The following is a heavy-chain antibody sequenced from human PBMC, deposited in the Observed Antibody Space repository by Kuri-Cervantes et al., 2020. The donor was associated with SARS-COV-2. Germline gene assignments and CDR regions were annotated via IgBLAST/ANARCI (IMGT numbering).Heavy chain of an antibody. Sequence: GGSLRLSCAASGFTFSSYGMHWVRQAPGKGLEWVAVISYDGSNKYYADSVKGRFTISRDNSKNTLYLQMNSLRAEDTAVYYCARGLREYGSGKVARPNWFDPWGQGTLVTVSS. V-gene: IGHV3-30*03. CDR2: ISYDGSNK. J-gene: IGHJ5*02. CDR3: ARGLREYGSGKVARPNWFDP. D-gene: IGHD3-10*01. CDR1: GFTFSSYG.